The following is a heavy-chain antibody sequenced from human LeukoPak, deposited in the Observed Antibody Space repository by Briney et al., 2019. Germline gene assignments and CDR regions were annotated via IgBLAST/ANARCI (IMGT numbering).Heavy chain of an antibody. CDR3: AKDQVPIAYYYYYMDV. J-gene: IGHJ6*03. Sequence: GGSLRLSCAASGFTFSSYGMHWVRQAPGKGLGWVAFIRYDGSNKYYADSVKGRFTISRDNSKNTLYLQMNSLRAEDTAVYYYAKDQVPIAYYYYYMDVWGKGTTVTISS. V-gene: IGHV3-30*02. CDR2: IRYDGSNK. CDR1: GFTFSSYG.